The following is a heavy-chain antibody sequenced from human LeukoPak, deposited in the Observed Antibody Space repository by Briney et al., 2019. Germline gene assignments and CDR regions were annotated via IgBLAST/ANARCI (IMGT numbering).Heavy chain of an antibody. D-gene: IGHD2-2*01. CDR1: GYTFTGYY. Sequence: ASVKVSCKASGYTFTGYYMHWVRQAPGQGLEWMGWINPNSGGTNYAQKFLGRVTMTRDTSISTAYMELSRLRSDDTAVYYCAVYCSSTSCSTPGPVDYYYSYMDVWGKGTTVTVSS. V-gene: IGHV1-2*02. CDR3: AVYCSSTSCSTPGPVDYYYSYMDV. CDR2: INPNSGGT. J-gene: IGHJ6*03.